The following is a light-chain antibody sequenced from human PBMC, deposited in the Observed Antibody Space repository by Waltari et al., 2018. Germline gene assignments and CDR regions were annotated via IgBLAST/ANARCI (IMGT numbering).Light chain of an antibody. Sequence: QSSLTQPASVSGSPGQSITISCTATSNDVGGYNSISWYQQHPGKAPNLTIYDVTKRPSGVSDRFSGSKSGNTASLTISGLQAEDEADYYCCSYARSNTYVFGTGTKVTVL. CDR2: DVT. V-gene: IGLV2-14*03. CDR3: CSYARSNTYV. J-gene: IGLJ1*01. CDR1: SNDVGGYNS.